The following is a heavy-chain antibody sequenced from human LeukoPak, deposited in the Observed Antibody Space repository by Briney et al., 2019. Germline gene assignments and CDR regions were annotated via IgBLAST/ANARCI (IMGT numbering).Heavy chain of an antibody. Sequence: GGSLRLSCAASEFIFRNYGMTWVRQAPGKGLEWVASISNGGGDTYYADSVKGRFTISRVNSKNTLYLQMNSLRAEDTAVYYCAKERYSSGWSDSFDYWGQGTQVTVSS. CDR3: AKERYSSGWSDSFDY. D-gene: IGHD6-19*01. CDR1: EFIFRNYG. V-gene: IGHV3-23*01. J-gene: IGHJ4*02. CDR2: ISNGGGDT.